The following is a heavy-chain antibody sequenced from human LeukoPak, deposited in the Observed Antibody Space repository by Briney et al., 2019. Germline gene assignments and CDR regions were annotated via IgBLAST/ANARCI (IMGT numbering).Heavy chain of an antibody. CDR2: IFPGDSDT. Sequence: GESLKISCQGSGYNFATYWIVWVRQMPGKGLEWMGIIFPGDSDTRYSPSSQGQVTISADKSISTAYLQWSSLKASDTAMYYCARRDTAMDAFDYWGQGTLVTVSS. D-gene: IGHD5-18*01. CDR1: GYNFATYW. CDR3: ARRDTAMDAFDY. V-gene: IGHV5-51*01. J-gene: IGHJ4*02.